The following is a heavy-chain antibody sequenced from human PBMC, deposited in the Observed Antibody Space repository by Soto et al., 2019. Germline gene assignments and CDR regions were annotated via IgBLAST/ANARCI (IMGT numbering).Heavy chain of an antibody. CDR3: ARDGYSYGYYYYYYGMDV. V-gene: IGHV1-3*01. CDR1: VYYFSNNV. J-gene: IGHJ6*02. CDR2: INAGNGNT. Sequence: GASVKVSCKASVYYFSNNVMHWVRQAPGQRLEWVGRINAGNGNTKYSQKFQGRVTITRDTSASTAYMELSSLRSEDTAVYYCARDGYSYGYYYYYYGMDVWG. D-gene: IGHD5-18*01.